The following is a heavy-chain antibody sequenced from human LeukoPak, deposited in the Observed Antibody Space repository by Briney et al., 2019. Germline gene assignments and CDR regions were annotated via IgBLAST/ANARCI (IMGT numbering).Heavy chain of an antibody. CDR1: GITFKTYG. D-gene: IGHD1-26*01. Sequence: GGSLRLSCAASGITFKTYGMSWVRQAPGKGLEWVSTISGSGGSTYYADSVKGRFTISRDNSKNTLFLQMNSLRADDTALYYCAKGGLWELPRSVYFDFRGQGTLVTVSS. V-gene: IGHV3-23*01. CDR3: AKGGLWELPRSVYFDF. CDR2: ISGSGGST. J-gene: IGHJ4*02.